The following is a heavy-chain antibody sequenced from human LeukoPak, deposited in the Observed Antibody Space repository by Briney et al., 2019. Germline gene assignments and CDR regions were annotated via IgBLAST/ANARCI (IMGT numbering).Heavy chain of an antibody. Sequence: ASVKVSCKASGYTFTGYYMHWVRQAPGQGLEWMGWINPNSGGTNYAQKFQGRVTMTRDTSISTAYMELSRLRSDDTAVYYCARPSYGSGSYYYFDYWGQGTLVTVSS. CDR1: GYTFTGYY. CDR2: INPNSGGT. J-gene: IGHJ4*02. V-gene: IGHV1-2*02. D-gene: IGHD3-10*01. CDR3: ARPSYGSGSYYYFDY.